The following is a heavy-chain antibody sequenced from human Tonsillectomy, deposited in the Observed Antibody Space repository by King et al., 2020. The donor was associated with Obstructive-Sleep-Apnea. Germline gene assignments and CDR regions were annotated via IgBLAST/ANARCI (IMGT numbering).Heavy chain of an antibody. D-gene: IGHD3-10*01. CDR2: IYYSGST. J-gene: IGHJ6*02. V-gene: IGHV4-39*07. CDR3: AGDRVRLNYAMDV. Sequence: LQLQESGPGLVKPSETLSLTCTVSGGPISSSLYYWGWIRQPPGSGLEWIGNIYYSGSTYYNPSLKSRVTISVDKSKNQFSLKTSSVIAADTAVYFCAGDRVRLNYAMDVWGQGTTVTVSS. CDR1: GGPISSSLYY.